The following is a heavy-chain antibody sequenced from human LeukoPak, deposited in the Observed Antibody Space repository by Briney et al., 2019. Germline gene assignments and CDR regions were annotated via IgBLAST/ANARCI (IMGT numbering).Heavy chain of an antibody. CDR1: GFPFSSSG. Sequence: GGSLRLSCATSGFPFSSSGMSWVRQAPGKGLEWVSAISGGGDSTFYADSVKGRFTISRDNSKNTLYLQMNSLRDDDTAVYYCAKEGGAWGQGTLVSVSS. CDR2: ISGGGDST. CDR3: AKEGGA. V-gene: IGHV3-23*01. J-gene: IGHJ5*02. D-gene: IGHD3-16*01.